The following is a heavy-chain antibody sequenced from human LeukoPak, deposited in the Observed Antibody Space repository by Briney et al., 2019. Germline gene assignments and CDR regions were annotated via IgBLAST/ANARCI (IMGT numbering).Heavy chain of an antibody. CDR1: GYTFTAYY. CDR2: ITPNSGGT. J-gene: IGHJ4*02. Sequence: ASVKVSCKASGYTFTAYYMHWVRQAPGQGLEWMGWITPNSGGTKYAQRFQGRVTMTRDTSISTAYMELSGLRSDDTAVYYCARDHEYSYGFFDYWGQGTLVTVSS. CDR3: ARDHEYSYGFFDY. V-gene: IGHV1-2*02. D-gene: IGHD5-18*01.